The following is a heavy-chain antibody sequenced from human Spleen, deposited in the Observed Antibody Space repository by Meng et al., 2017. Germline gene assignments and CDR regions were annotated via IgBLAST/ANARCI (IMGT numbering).Heavy chain of an antibody. D-gene: IGHD2-2*01. V-gene: IGHV6-1*01. CDR1: GDSVSSNHAA. Sequence: QVQLQKSGPGLVKPSQTLSLTCAISGDSVSSNHAAWNWIRQSPSRGLEWLGRTYYGSKWSHDYAVSVKSRITINADTSKNQFSLQLNSVTPGDTAVYYCARGFAPVAPGAFDYWGQGALVTVSS. CDR2: TYYGSKWSH. J-gene: IGHJ4*02. CDR3: ARGFAPVAPGAFDY.